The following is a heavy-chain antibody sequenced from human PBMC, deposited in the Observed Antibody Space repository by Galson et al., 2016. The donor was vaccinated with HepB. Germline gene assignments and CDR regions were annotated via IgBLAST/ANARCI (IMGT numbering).Heavy chain of an antibody. CDR3: ARGGCSVGWCDWYFDL. Sequence: SLRLSCAASGFTFSSYSMNWVRQAPGKGLGWVSSISTSSTYINYADSVKGRFTISRDNARNSLFLQMHSLRAEDTAVYYCARGGCSVGWCDWYFDLWGRGTLVTVSS. CDR1: GFTFSSYS. J-gene: IGHJ2*01. CDR2: ISTSSTYI. V-gene: IGHV3-21*01. D-gene: IGHD6-19*01.